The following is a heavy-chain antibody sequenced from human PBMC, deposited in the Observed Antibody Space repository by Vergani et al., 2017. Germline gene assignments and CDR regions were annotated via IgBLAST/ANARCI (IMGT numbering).Heavy chain of an antibody. V-gene: IGHV4-31*03. CDR2: IYHTGTT. CDR1: GDSIRSGVYY. Sequence: QVQLQESGPGLVKPSQTLSLTCTVSGDSIRSGVYYWGWIRQHPGQGLEWIGYIYHTGTTYYNPSLKSRVTMSLDTSKNQFSLNLYSVTAADTAVYYCARGALWWLRQIDSWGQGTLVTVSS. D-gene: IGHD2-21*01. J-gene: IGHJ4*02. CDR3: ARGALWWLRQIDS.